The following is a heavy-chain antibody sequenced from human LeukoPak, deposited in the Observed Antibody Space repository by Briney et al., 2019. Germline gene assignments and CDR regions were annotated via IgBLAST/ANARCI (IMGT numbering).Heavy chain of an antibody. CDR2: ISSSSSTI. J-gene: IGHJ4*02. CDR1: GFTFSSYS. Sequence: TGGSLRLSCAASGFTFSSYSMNWVRQAPGKGLEWVSYISSSSSTIYYADSVKGRFTISRDNAKNSLYLQMNSLRVEDMALYYCAKDVNYSPSGTFDYWGQGTLVTVSS. V-gene: IGHV3-48*04. CDR3: AKDVNYSPSGTFDY. D-gene: IGHD3-10*01.